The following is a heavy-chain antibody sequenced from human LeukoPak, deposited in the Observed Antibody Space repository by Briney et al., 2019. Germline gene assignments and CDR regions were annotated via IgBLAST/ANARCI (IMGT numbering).Heavy chain of an antibody. CDR1: GFTFSDYY. V-gene: IGHV3-74*01. J-gene: IGHJ6*02. Sequence: GGSLRLSCAASGFTFSDYYMSWIRQAPGKGLVWVSRINSDGSSTSYADSVKGRFTISRDNAKNTLFLQMNSLRAEDTAVYYCARDPPVVVAATTYYYYGMDVWGQGTTVTVSS. D-gene: IGHD2-15*01. CDR3: ARDPPVVVAATTYYYYGMDV. CDR2: INSDGSST.